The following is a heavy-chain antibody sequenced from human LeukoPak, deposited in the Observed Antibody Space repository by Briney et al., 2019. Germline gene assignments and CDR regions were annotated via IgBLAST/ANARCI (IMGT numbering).Heavy chain of an antibody. CDR2: IYYSGST. J-gene: IGHJ4*02. Sequence: SETLSLTCTVSGGSISSYYWSWIRQPPGKGLEWIGYIYYSGSTNYNPSLKSRVTISVDTSKNQFSLKLSSVPAADTAVYYCARQAIGYDILTGPFDYWGQGTLVTVSS. D-gene: IGHD3-9*01. V-gene: IGHV4-59*08. CDR1: GGSISSYY. CDR3: ARQAIGYDILTGPFDY.